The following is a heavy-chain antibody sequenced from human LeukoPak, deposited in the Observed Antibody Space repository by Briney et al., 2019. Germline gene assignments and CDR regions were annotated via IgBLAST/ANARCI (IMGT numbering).Heavy chain of an antibody. Sequence: AGGSLRLSCAASGFTFSNYNMNWIRQPPGKGLEWIGEINHSGSTNYNPSLKSRVTISVDTSKNQFSLKLSSVTAADTAVYYCARRIVVVVAAHGTYYYYYYMDVWGKGTTVTISS. D-gene: IGHD2-15*01. CDR2: INHSGST. V-gene: IGHV4-34*01. J-gene: IGHJ6*03. CDR3: ARRIVVVVAAHGTYYYYYYMDV. CDR1: GFTFSNYN.